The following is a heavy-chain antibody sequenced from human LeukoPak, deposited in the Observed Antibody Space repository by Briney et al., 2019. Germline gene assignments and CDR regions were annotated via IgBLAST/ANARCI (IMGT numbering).Heavy chain of an antibody. CDR1: GGSISSSSYY. D-gene: IGHD4-11*01. CDR3: ARTRMDSNYYFDY. V-gene: IGHV4-39*01. CDR2: IYYSGST. Sequence: PSETLSLTCTVSGGSISSSSYYWGWIRQPPGKGLEWIGSIYYSGSTYYNPSLKSRVTISVDTSKNQFSLKLSSVTAADTAVYYCARTRMDSNYYFDYWGQGTLVTVSS. J-gene: IGHJ4*02.